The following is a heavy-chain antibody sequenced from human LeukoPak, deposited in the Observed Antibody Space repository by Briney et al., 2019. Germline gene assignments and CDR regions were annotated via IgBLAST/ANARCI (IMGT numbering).Heavy chain of an antibody. CDR3: ARSRKGYSSGIDY. Sequence: SETLSLTCAVYGGSFSGYYWSWIRQPPGKGLEWIGEINHSGSTNYNPSLKSRVTISVDTSKNQFSLKLSSVTAADTAVYYCARSRKGYSSGIDYWGQGTLVTVSS. CDR2: INHSGST. J-gene: IGHJ4*02. V-gene: IGHV4-34*01. CDR1: GGSFSGYY. D-gene: IGHD6-19*01.